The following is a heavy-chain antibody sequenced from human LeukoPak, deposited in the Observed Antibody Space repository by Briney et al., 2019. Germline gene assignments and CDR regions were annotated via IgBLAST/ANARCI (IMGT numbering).Heavy chain of an antibody. CDR2: FDPEDGET. Sequence: ASVKVSCKVSGYTLTELSMHWVRQAPGKGLEWMGGFDPEDGETIYAQKFRGRVTMTEDTSTDTAYMELSSLRSEDTAVYYCATKTPIIVVVPAAAYYYYGMDVWGQGTTVTVSS. CDR3: ATKTPIIVVVPAAAYYYYGMDV. CDR1: GYTLTELS. J-gene: IGHJ6*02. D-gene: IGHD2-2*01. V-gene: IGHV1-24*01.